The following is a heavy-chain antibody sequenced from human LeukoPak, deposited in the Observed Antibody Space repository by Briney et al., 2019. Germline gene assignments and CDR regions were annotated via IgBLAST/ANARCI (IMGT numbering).Heavy chain of an antibody. J-gene: IGHJ5*02. CDR2: INAGNGNT. V-gene: IGHV1-3*01. D-gene: IGHD4-17*01. CDR3: ARGPTTTVTKSWFDP. CDR1: GYTFSSYA. Sequence: ASVKVSCKASGYTFSSYAIHWVRQAPGQSLEWMGWINAGNGNTKYSQKFQGRVTITRDTSANTAYMELSSLRSEDTAVYYCARGPTTTVTKSWFDPWGQGTLVTVSS.